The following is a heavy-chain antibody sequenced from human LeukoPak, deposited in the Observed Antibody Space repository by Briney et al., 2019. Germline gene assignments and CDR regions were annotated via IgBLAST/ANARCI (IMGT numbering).Heavy chain of an antibody. CDR3: AKDWGSGGWYNYFDP. Sequence: PTGTSLRLSCAVSGFTISSHGMHWVRQAPGKGPEWVAMIAYHGNTEHYGDSVKGRFTISRDNSKNTLYLQMDSLRAEDTAVYHCAKDWGSGGWYNYFDPWGQGTLVTVSS. CDR2: IAYHGNTE. J-gene: IGHJ5*02. V-gene: IGHV3-30*18. CDR1: GFTISSHG. D-gene: IGHD6-19*01.